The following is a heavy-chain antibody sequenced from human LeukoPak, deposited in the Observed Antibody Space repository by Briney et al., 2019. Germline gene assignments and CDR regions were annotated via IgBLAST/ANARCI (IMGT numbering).Heavy chain of an antibody. J-gene: IGHJ4*02. D-gene: IGHD1-14*01. CDR2: IYYSGST. V-gene: IGHV4-39*01. Sequence: PSETLSLTCTVSGGSISSSSYYWGWIRQPPGKGLEWIGTIYYSGSTYYNPSLKSRVTLSVDTSKNQFSLKLSSVNAADTAVYYCARLWENQSDYWGQGTLVTVSS. CDR3: ARLWENQSDY. CDR1: GGSISSSSYY.